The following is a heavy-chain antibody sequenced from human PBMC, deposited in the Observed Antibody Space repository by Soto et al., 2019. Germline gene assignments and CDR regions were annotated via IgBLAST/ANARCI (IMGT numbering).Heavy chain of an antibody. V-gene: IGHV3-23*01. CDR1: GFTFSNFT. CDR3: AKYHRISPERVWGFDF. CDR2: ILGNGGAT. D-gene: IGHD6-13*01. Sequence: EVQLLESGGGLVQPGGSLRLSCAASGFTFSNFTLSWVRQAPGKGPQWVSSILGNGGATFYADSVKGRFTISRDNLKDTLYLQMSGLRAAAPAVYHCAKYHRISPERVWGFDFWARGTLVTASS. J-gene: IGHJ4*02.